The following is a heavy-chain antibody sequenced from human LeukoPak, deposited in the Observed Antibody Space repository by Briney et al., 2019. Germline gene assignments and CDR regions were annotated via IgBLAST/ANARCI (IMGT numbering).Heavy chain of an antibody. V-gene: IGHV1-58*02. J-gene: IGHJ4*02. CDR1: GFIFSNSA. Sequence: SVKVSCXASGFIFSNSAMQWVRQARGQRLEWIGWIVVGSGYTNYAQKFQERVTITRDMSTSTAYMELSSLRSEDTAVYYCAADVIYDSDWGQGTLVTVSS. D-gene: IGHD3-10*01. CDR2: IVVGSGYT. CDR3: AADVIYDSD.